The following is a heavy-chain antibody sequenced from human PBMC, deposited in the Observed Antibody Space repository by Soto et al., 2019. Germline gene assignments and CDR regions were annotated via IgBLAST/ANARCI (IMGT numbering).Heavy chain of an antibody. V-gene: IGHV4-31*01. CDR2: SYYTGKT. CDR1: GASISTGGSY. CDR3: ARGEMPMVRVAFHLRLDP. D-gene: IGHD3-10*01. J-gene: IGHJ5*02. Sequence: QVQLHESGPGVVRPSQTLSLSCTVSGASISTGGSYWTWIRQHPGKGLEWIGYSYYTGKTYYNPYRNGPLFNSIDTSKNEFSLKLTSVTAADTALYYCARGEMPMVRVAFHLRLDPWGQGTLVTVSS.